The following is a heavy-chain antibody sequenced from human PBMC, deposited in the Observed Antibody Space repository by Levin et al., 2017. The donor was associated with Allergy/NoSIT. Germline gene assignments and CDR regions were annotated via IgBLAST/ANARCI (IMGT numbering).Heavy chain of an antibody. CDR1: GFTFSSYS. D-gene: IGHD3-10*01. Sequence: GESLKISCAASGFTFSSYSMNWVRQAPGKGLEWVSSITSSSTYIYYADSVKGRFTISRDNAKNSLYLQMNSLRAEDTAVYYCARDYYYGSGSQPYWGQGTLVTVSS. CDR2: ITSSSTYI. V-gene: IGHV3-21*01. J-gene: IGHJ4*02. CDR3: ARDYYYGSGSQPY.